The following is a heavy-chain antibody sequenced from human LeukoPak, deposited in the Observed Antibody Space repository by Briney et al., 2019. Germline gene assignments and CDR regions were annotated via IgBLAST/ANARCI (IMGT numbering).Heavy chain of an antibody. D-gene: IGHD4-11*01. Sequence: SETLSLTCTVSGASISDYYWSWIRQPPVKGLEWIGYIYYSGSTTYNPSLKSRVTISVDTSKNQFSLKLSSVTAADTAVYYCARMYSNYFDYWGQGTLVTVSS. V-gene: IGHV4-59*01. J-gene: IGHJ4*02. CDR2: IYYSGST. CDR3: ARMYSNYFDY. CDR1: GASISDYY.